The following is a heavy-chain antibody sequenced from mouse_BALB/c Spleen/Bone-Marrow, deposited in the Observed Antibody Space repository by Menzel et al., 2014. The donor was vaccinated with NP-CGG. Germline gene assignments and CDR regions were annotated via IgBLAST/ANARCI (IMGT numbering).Heavy chain of an antibody. D-gene: IGHD4-1*01. CDR2: ISNSGST. CDR1: GDSITSGY. CDR3: ASWGFAY. Sequence: EVKLVESGPSLVKPSQPLSLTCSVTGDSITSGYWNWIRKVPGNKLEYMGYISNSGSTYYNPSLKSRISITRDTSKNQYYLQLNSVTTEDAATYYCASWGFAYWGQGTLVTVSA. V-gene: IGHV3-8*02. J-gene: IGHJ3*01.